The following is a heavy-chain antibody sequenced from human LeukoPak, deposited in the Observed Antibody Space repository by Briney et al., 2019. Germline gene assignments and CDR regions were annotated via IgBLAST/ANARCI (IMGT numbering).Heavy chain of an antibody. Sequence: PGGSLRLSCAASGFSFDDYAMHWVRQAPGKGLEWVSSISSSSSYIYYADSVKGRFTISRDNAKNSLYLQMNSLRAEDTAVYYCARDLYDYGGNGGYWGQGTLVTVSS. D-gene: IGHD4-23*01. V-gene: IGHV3-21*01. CDR1: GFSFDDYA. J-gene: IGHJ4*02. CDR2: ISSSSSYI. CDR3: ARDLYDYGGNGGY.